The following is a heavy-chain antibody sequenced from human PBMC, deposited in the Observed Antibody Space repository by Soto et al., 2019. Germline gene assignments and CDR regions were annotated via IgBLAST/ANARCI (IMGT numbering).Heavy chain of an antibody. CDR2: AYWDDDN. CDR3: AHCRWGYNWDGAHFDH. CDR1: GFSLSTTGVG. Sequence: QITLKESGPTLVKPTQTLTLTCSFSGFSLSTTGVGVGWIRQPPGKALEWLGFAYWDDDNRYSPSLKSRLTITKDTAGKQVDLTGANMKPVDTAAYFCAHCRWGYNWDGAHFDHWGQGTLVTVSS. J-gene: IGHJ4*02. D-gene: IGHD1-20*01. V-gene: IGHV2-5*02.